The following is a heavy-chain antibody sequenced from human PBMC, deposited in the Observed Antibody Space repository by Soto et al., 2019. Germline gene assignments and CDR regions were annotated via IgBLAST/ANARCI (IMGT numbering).Heavy chain of an antibody. D-gene: IGHD3-22*01. J-gene: IGHJ4*02. CDR2: VYHSGRT. CDR3: ARGVNYYDSSGFYPRDY. Sequence: PXETLSLTCSVSGYSITTGYYWGWVRRPPVKGLEWIGSVYHSGRTSYNPSLESRVTISVDTSKNQFSLRLSSVTAADTAVYYCARGVNYYDSSGFYPRDYWGQGILVTVSS. V-gene: IGHV4-38-2*02. CDR1: GYSITTGYY.